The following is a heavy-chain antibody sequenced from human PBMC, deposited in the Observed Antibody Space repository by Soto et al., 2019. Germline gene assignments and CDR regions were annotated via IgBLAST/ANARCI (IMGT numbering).Heavy chain of an antibody. D-gene: IGHD4-17*01. CDR2: IGTAGDT. Sequence: GGSLRLSCAASGFTFSSYDMHWVRQATGKGLEWVSAIGTAGDTYYPGSVKGRFTISRENAKNSLYLQMNSLRAGDTAVYYCARDRGDYGGGGMDVWGQGTTVTVSS. CDR3: ARDRGDYGGGGMDV. CDR1: GFTFSSYD. J-gene: IGHJ6*02. V-gene: IGHV3-13*04.